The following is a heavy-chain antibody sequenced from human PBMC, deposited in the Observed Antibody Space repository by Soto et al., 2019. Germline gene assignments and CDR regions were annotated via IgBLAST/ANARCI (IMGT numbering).Heavy chain of an antibody. CDR1: GGSFSGYY. V-gene: IGHV4-34*01. Sequence: SETLSLTCAVYGGSFSGYYWSWIRQPPGKGLEWIGEINHSGSTNYNPSLKSRVTISVDTSKNQFSLKLSSVTAADTAVYYCARGRDYYDSSGYHLYWGQGTLVTVSS. J-gene: IGHJ4*02. D-gene: IGHD3-22*01. CDR2: INHSGST. CDR3: ARGRDYYDSSGYHLY.